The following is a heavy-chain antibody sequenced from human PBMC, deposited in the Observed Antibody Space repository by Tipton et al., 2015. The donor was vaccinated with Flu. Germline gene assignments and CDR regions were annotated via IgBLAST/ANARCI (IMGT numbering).Heavy chain of an antibody. D-gene: IGHD5-12*01. CDR3: AKDLGGYGEGDGAFDI. Sequence: SLRLSCAASGFTFSSYAMSWVRQAPGKGLEWVSAISGSGGSTYYADSVKGRFTISRDNSKNTLYLQMNSLRAEDTAVYYCAKDLGGYGEGDGAFDIWGQGTMVTVSS. V-gene: IGHV3-23*01. CDR1: GFTFSSYA. J-gene: IGHJ3*02. CDR2: ISGSGGST.